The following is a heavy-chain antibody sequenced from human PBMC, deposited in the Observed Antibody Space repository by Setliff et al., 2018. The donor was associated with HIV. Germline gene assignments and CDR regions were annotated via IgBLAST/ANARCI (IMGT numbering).Heavy chain of an antibody. D-gene: IGHD2-15*01. J-gene: IGHJ5*02. CDR2: MYYTGTT. CDR3: ARGVGIGGNWFDP. Sequence: ETLSLTCAASGYSVSSGYYWAWIRQAPGKGLQWIGQMYYTGTTDYNPSLSSRVTISQDKSRNQFSLKLTSVTATDTAIYYCARGVGIGGNWFDPWGQGIMVTVSS. CDR1: GYSVSSGYY. V-gene: IGHV4-38-2*01.